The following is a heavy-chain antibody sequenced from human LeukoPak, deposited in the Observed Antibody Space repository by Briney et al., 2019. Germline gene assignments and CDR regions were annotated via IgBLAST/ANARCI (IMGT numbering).Heavy chain of an antibody. J-gene: IGHJ6*01. CDR2: ISGSGDNT. Sequence: AGGSLRLSCAASGFTFSGIAMSWVRRTPGKGLEWVSGISGSGDNTLYADSVKGRFTISRDNSKNTLYLEMNSLRAEDTAIYYCGKMKGHPLPKYHMDVWGQGTTVTVSS. D-gene: IGHD1-14*01. CDR3: GKMKGHPLPKYHMDV. V-gene: IGHV3-23*01. CDR1: GFTFSGIA.